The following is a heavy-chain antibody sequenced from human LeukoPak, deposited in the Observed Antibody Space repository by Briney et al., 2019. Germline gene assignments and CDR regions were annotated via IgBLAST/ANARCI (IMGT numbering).Heavy chain of an antibody. CDR1: GGSLSGYH. D-gene: IGHD3-22*01. J-gene: IGHJ4*02. CDR2: ITPSGST. Sequence: SETLSLTCDVYGGSLSGYHWSWIRQPPGKGLEWIGEITPSGSTNYNPSLKSRVSISIDTSKKKLSLRLTSVTAADSAVYYCASSFYYDSRDYWGQGTLVTVSS. CDR3: ASSFYYDSRDY. V-gene: IGHV4-34*01.